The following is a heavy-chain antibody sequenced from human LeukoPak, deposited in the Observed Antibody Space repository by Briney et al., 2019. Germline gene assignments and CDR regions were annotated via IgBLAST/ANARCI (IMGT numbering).Heavy chain of an antibody. D-gene: IGHD3-10*01. Sequence: SETLSLTCTVSSGSISSYYWNWIRQPAGKGLECIGRIYASGTTNYNPSLQSRVTMSLDTSKNQFSLKLSSVTAADTAVYYCVREFLSRAGLPFDFWGQGTLVTVSS. J-gene: IGHJ4*02. CDR1: SGSISSYY. CDR3: VREFLSRAGLPFDF. CDR2: IYASGTT. V-gene: IGHV4-4*07.